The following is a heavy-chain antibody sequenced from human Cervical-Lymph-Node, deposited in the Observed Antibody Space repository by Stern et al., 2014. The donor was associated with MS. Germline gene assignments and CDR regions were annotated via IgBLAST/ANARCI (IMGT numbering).Heavy chain of an antibody. CDR1: CASITSSY. Sequence: QLQLQDSDPGLLSPSETLSLTCTVSCASITSSYWSWIWPPNGNGLEWIGYIYYSGTTNYNASLKGRVAISIDTSETQFSLRLSSVTAADTAVYYCARATDLWGQGTLVTVSS. J-gene: IGHJ5*02. CDR3: ARATDL. V-gene: IGHV4-59*01. CDR2: IYYSGTT.